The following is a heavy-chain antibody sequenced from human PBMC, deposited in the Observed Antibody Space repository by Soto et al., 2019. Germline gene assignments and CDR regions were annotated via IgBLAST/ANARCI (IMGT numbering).Heavy chain of an antibody. Sequence: PGGSLRLSCAASGFTFSSYGMHWVRQAPGKGLEWVAVISYDGSNKYYADSVKGRFTISRDNSKNTLYLQMNSLRAEDTAVYYCAKDIAAGEESYYYYYYGMDVWGQGTTVTVSS. V-gene: IGHV3-30*18. D-gene: IGHD6-13*01. CDR1: GFTFSSYG. CDR3: AKDIAAGEESYYYYYYGMDV. CDR2: ISYDGSNK. J-gene: IGHJ6*02.